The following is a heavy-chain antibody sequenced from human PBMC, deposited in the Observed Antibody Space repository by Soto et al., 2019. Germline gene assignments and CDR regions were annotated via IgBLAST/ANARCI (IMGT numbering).Heavy chain of an antibody. CDR1: GGTFSSYA. CDR3: ARSANEGKARYFDY. D-gene: IGHD6-13*01. J-gene: IGHJ4*02. Sequence: GASVKVSCKASGGTFSSYAISWVRQAPGQGLEWMGGIIPIFGTANYAQKFQGRVTITADESTSTAYMELSSLRSEDTAVYYCARSANEGKARYFDYWGKGTLVTVSS. V-gene: IGHV1-69*13. CDR2: IIPIFGTA.